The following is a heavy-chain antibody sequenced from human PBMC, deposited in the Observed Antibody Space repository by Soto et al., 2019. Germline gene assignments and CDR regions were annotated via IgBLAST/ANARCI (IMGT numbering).Heavy chain of an antibody. CDR2: IRSKANSYAT. CDR1: GFTFSGSA. V-gene: IGHV3-73*01. Sequence: GGSLRLSCAASGFTFSGSAMHWVRQASGKGLEWVGRIRSKANSYATAYAASVKGRFTISRDDSKNTAYLQMNSLKTEDTAVYYCTARHLKYGLGSYYNDYWGQGPLLTVST. D-gene: IGHD3-10*01. CDR3: TARHLKYGLGSYYNDY. J-gene: IGHJ4*02.